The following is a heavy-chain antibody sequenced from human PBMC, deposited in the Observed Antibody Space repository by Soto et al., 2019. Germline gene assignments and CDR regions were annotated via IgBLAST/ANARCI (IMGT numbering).Heavy chain of an antibody. CDR2: IYWDDDK. J-gene: IGHJ4*02. CDR1: GFSLTTSGVG. Sequence: QITLKESGPTLVKPTQTLTLTCTFSGFSLTTSGVGVGWIRQPPGKALEWLALIYWDDDKRYSPSLKSRLTIPGDASKIQVVLTMTNMDPVNRPRYFCQYRGDPPRGGYYFDYWGQGTLVTVSS. V-gene: IGHV2-5*02. D-gene: IGHD1-26*01. CDR3: QYRGDPPRGGYYFDY.